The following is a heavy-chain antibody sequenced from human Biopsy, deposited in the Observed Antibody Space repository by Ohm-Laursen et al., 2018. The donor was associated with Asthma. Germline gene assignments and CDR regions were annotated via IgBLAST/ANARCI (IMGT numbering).Heavy chain of an antibody. D-gene: IGHD6-19*01. Sequence: SLRLSCAASGFAVSRDHMFWVRQAPGKGLEWVSVIYSGGTSHTADSVRGRFTISRDYSKNTLYLQMHSLRVEDTAVHYCARGDSSGWSHYYFDYWGQGTLVTVSS. CDR2: IYSGGTS. CDR3: ARGDSSGWSHYYFDY. J-gene: IGHJ4*02. CDR1: GFAVSRDH. V-gene: IGHV3-53*01.